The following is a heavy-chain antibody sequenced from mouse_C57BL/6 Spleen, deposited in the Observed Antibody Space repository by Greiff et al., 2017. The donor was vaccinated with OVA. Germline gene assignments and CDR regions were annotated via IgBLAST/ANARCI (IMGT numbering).Heavy chain of an antibody. CDR2: IDPEDGET. J-gene: IGHJ3*01. Sequence: VQLQQPGAELVKPGASVKLSCTASGFTITDYYMHWVKQRPEQGLEWIGRIDPEDGETKYAPKFQGKATITADTSSNTAYLQLSSLTSEDTAVYCCARSGDYGSSPFAYWGQGTLVTVSA. V-gene: IGHV14-2*01. D-gene: IGHD1-1*01. CDR3: ARSGDYGSSPFAY. CDR1: GFTITDYY.